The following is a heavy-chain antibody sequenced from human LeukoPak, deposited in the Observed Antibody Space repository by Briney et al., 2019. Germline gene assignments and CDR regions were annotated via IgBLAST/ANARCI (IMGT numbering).Heavy chain of an antibody. J-gene: IGHJ4*02. CDR2: ISYDGSNK. CDR3: ARAFQSLGGLSLPDF. CDR1: GFTFSSYG. D-gene: IGHD3-16*02. V-gene: IGHV3-30*03. Sequence: GGSLRLSCAASGFTFSSYGMHWVRQAPGKGLEWVAVISYDGSNKYYADSVKGRFTISRDNSKNTLYLQMNSLRAEDTAVYYCARAFQSLGGLSLPDFWGQGTLVTVSS.